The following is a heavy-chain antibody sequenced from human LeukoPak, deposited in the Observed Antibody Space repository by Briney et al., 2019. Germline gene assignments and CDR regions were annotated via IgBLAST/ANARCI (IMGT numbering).Heavy chain of an antibody. V-gene: IGHV3-53*01. CDR2: IYSGGST. Sequence: GGSLRLSCAASGFTVSSNYMSWVRQAPGKGLEGVSVIYSGGSTYYADSVKGRFTISRDNSKNTLYLQMNSLRAEDTAVYYCARDLTRYYDSSGYYLWGQGTLVTVSS. D-gene: IGHD3-22*01. CDR1: GFTVSSNY. CDR3: ARDLTRYYDSSGYYL. J-gene: IGHJ4*02.